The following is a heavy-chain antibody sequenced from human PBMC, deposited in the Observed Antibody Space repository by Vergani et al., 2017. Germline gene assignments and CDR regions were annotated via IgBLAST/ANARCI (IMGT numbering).Heavy chain of an antibody. CDR2: ISSSSSTI. Sequence: EVQLVESGGGLVQPGGSLRLSCAASGFTFSSYSMNWVRQAPGKGLEWVSYISSSSSTIYYADSVKGRFTISRDNAKNSLYLQMNILIAEDTAVYYCARGGGYCSSTSCYRDYFDYWGQGTLVTVSS. CDR3: ARGGGYCSSTSCYRDYFDY. V-gene: IGHV3-48*01. CDR1: GFTFSSYS. J-gene: IGHJ4*02. D-gene: IGHD2-2*02.